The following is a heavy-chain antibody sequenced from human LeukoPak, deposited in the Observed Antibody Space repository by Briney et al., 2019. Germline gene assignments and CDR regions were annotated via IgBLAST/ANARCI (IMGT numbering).Heavy chain of an antibody. V-gene: IGHV4-39*01. CDR3: AASRWSGYFNYFDS. Sequence: PSETLSLTCTVSGGSISSGGYYWSWIRQHPGKGLEWIGSLYHSGSTHYPPSLKSRVTISVDTSKNQFSLRLSSVTAADTAVYYCAASRWSGYFNYFDSWGQGTLVTVSS. D-gene: IGHD3-3*01. CDR1: GGSISSGGYY. J-gene: IGHJ4*02. CDR2: LYHSGST.